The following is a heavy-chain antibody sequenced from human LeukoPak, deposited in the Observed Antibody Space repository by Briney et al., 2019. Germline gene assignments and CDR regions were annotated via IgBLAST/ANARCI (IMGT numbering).Heavy chain of an antibody. J-gene: IGHJ4*02. CDR3: ARDLGSYFDY. CDR2: IYSDVST. CDR1: GFTVSSNY. V-gene: IGHV3-53*04. Sequence: GGSLRLPCAASGFTVSSNYMSWVRQAPGKGLEWVSVIYSDVSTYYADSVKDRFTISRHNSKNTLYLQMNSLRAEDTAVYYCARDLGSYFDYWGQGTLVTVSS. D-gene: IGHD3-16*01.